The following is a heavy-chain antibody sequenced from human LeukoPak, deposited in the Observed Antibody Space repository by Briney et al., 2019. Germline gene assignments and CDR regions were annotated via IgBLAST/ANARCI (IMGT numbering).Heavy chain of an antibody. Sequence: GGSLRLSCAASGFTFSDYSMTWIRQSPEKGLEWVAQISSGGSPMYYVDSGEGRFTVSRDNARNSLYLEVHSLRAEDTAVYYCARDVHYYDTTDPKYHLDYWGQGTLVTVSS. V-gene: IGHV3-11*04. CDR2: ISSGGSPM. D-gene: IGHD3-22*01. CDR3: ARDVHYYDTTDPKYHLDY. J-gene: IGHJ4*02. CDR1: GFTFSDYS.